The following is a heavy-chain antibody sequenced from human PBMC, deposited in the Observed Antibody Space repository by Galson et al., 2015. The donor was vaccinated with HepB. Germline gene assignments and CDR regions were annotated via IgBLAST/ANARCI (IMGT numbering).Heavy chain of an antibody. J-gene: IGHJ3*02. D-gene: IGHD6-13*01. CDR2: INSDGSST. CDR1: GFTFSSYW. Sequence: SLRLSCAASGFTFSSYWMHWVRQAPGKGLVWVSRINSDGSSTSYADSVKGRFTISRDNAKNTLYLQMNSLRAEDTAVYYCALGIAAAGDAFDIWGQGTMVTVSS. V-gene: IGHV3-74*01. CDR3: ALGIAAAGDAFDI.